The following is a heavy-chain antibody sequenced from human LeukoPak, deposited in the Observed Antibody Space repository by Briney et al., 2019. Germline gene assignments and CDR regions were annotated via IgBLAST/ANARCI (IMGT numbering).Heavy chain of an antibody. D-gene: IGHD2-15*01. Sequence: PGGSLRLSCAASGFTFSTYGMCWVRQAPGKGLEWVSSITLSGGGTTYVDSVKGRFTITRDNSKNTLYLQMNSLRAEDTAVYYCVKNLLGDADYSRYFDLWGRPTLASVSS. J-gene: IGHJ2*01. CDR3: VKNLLGDADYSRYFDL. CDR1: GFTFSTYG. V-gene: IGHV3-23*01. CDR2: ITLSGGGT.